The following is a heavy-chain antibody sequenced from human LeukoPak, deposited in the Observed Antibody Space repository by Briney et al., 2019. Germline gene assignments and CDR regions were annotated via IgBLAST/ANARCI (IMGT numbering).Heavy chain of an antibody. CDR2: IFYSGST. V-gene: IGHV4-39*07. Sequence: SETLSLTCTVSGGSISSSSYYWGWIRQPPGKGLEWIGYIFYSGSTYYNPSLKSRVTISVYTSKNQFSLKLSSVTAADTAVYYCARGRRISYGDFDYWGQGTLVTVSS. D-gene: IGHD2-21*01. CDR3: ARGRRISYGDFDY. J-gene: IGHJ4*02. CDR1: GGSISSSSYY.